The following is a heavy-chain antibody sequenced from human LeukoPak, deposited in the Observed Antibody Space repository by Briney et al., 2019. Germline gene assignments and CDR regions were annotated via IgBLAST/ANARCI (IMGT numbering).Heavy chain of an antibody. CDR3: ATTTRCYYDSSGYYHDAFDI. CDR1: GFTFSSYS. CDR2: ISSSSGYI. J-gene: IGHJ3*02. D-gene: IGHD3-22*01. V-gene: IGHV3-21*01. Sequence: GGSLRLSCAASGFTFSSYSMNWVRQAPGKGLEWVSSISSSSGYIYYADSVKGRFTISRDNAKNSLYLQMNSLRAEATAVYYCATTTRCYYDSSGYYHDAFDIWGQGTMVTVSS.